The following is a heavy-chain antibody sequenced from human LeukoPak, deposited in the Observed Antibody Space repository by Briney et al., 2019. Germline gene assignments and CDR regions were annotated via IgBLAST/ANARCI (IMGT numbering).Heavy chain of an antibody. CDR3: ARDQVPYDFWSGYDY. V-gene: IGHV3-74*01. CDR1: GFTFSTSW. CDR2: INRDGSRT. Sequence: GGSLRLSCAASGFTFSTSWMHWVRQAPGKGLVWVSHINRDGSRTTYADSVKGRFTISRDNAKNTVYLQMNSLRAEDTAVYYCARDQVPYDFWSGYDYWGQGTLVTVSS. D-gene: IGHD3-3*01. J-gene: IGHJ4*02.